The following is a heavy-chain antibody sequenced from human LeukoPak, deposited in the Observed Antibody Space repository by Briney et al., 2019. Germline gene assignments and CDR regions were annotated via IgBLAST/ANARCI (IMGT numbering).Heavy chain of an antibody. Sequence: GGSQRLPRTASGFSFSFYTMHCVSQAPGKGLEWVSSMSSSRSSIYYADSVKGRITISRDNAKHSLSLQMNSLGAEDTAIYYCARPQGSRWDAFDVWGQGTLVTVSS. V-gene: IGHV3-21*01. CDR3: ARPQGSRWDAFDV. D-gene: IGHD6-13*01. CDR2: MSSSRSSI. J-gene: IGHJ3*01. CDR1: GFSFSFYT.